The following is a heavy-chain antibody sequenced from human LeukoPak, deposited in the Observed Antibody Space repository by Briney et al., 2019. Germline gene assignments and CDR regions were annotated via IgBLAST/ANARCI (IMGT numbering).Heavy chain of an antibody. D-gene: IGHD6-19*01. CDR1: GFTFSNAW. CDR3: TTARRGWLVPMGYYYYGMDV. J-gene: IGHJ6*02. CDR2: IKSKTDGGAT. V-gene: IGHV3-15*01. Sequence: PGGSLRLSCAASGFTFSNAWMSWVRQAPGKGLEWVGRIKSKTDGGATDYAAPVKGRFTISRDDSKNTLYLQMNSLKTEDTAVYYCTTARRGWLVPMGYYYYGMDVWGQGTTVTVSS.